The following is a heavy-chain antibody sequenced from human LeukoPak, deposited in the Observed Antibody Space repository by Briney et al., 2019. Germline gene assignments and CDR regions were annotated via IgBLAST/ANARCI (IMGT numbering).Heavy chain of an antibody. CDR1: GGSISSYY. V-gene: IGHV4-59*01. J-gene: IGHJ4*02. CDR3: AREIPQGTFDY. CDR2: IYYSGST. D-gene: IGHD2-21*01. Sequence: SETLSLTCTVSGGSISSYYWSWIRQPPGKGLEWIGYIYYSGSTNYNPSLKSRVTISVDTSKNQFSLKLSSVTAADTAVYYCAREIPQGTFDYWGQGTLVTVSS.